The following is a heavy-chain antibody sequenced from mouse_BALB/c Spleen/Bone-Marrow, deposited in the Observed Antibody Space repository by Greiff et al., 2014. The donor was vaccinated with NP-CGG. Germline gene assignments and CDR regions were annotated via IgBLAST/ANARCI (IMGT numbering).Heavy chain of an antibody. CDR1: GYTFTSYY. CDR3: AKSYGYGGWYFDV. Sequence: QVQLKQSGPELVKPGASLKMSCKASGYTFTSYYIHWVKQRPGQGLEWIGWIYPGDGSTKYNEKFEGKTTLTADKSSSTAYMLLSSLTSEDSAIYFCAKSYGYGGWYFDVWGAGTTVTVSS. D-gene: IGHD2-2*01. V-gene: IGHV1S56*01. CDR2: IYPGDGST. J-gene: IGHJ1*01.